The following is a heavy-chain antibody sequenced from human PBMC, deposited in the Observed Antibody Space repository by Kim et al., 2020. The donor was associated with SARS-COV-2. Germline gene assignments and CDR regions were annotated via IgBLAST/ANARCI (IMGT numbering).Heavy chain of an antibody. D-gene: IGHD6-19*01. Sequence: QKFQGRVTMTRDTSISTAYMELSRLRSDDTAVYYCARRSRGVAGTTDFDYWGQGTLVTVSS. CDR3: ARRSRGVAGTTDFDY. J-gene: IGHJ4*02. V-gene: IGHV1-2*02.